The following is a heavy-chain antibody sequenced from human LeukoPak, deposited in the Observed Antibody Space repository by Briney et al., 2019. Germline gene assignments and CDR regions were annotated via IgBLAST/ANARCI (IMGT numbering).Heavy chain of an antibody. V-gene: IGHV3-21*04. J-gene: IGHJ4*02. Sequence: GGSLRLSCAASAFSLSAYNMNWVRQAPGKWLEWVSSISYTGTYIYYADSVKGRFTISRDNAQNSLYLQMNSLRAEDTAIYYCVRDRGTYRPIDYWGQGTLVTVSS. CDR3: VRDRGTYRPIDY. D-gene: IGHD1-26*01. CDR2: ISYTGTYI. CDR1: AFSLSAYN.